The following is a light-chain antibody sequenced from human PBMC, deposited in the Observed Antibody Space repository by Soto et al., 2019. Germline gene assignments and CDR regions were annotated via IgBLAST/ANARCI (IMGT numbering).Light chain of an antibody. CDR2: EVS. J-gene: IGLJ1*01. CDR3: SSYAGSHYV. V-gene: IGLV2-8*01. CDR1: SSDVGGYNY. Sequence: QSALTHPPSASGSPGQSVTSSCTGTSSDVGGYNYVSWYQQHPGKAPKLMIYEVSKRPSGVPDRFSGSKSGNTASLTVSGLQAEDEADYYCSSYAGSHYVFGTGTKLTVL.